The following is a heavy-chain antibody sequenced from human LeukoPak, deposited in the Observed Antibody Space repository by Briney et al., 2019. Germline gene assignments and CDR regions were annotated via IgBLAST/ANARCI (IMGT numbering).Heavy chain of an antibody. CDR3: ARESFKAVAGYLDY. Sequence: GGSLRLSCAASGFTFSNYAMTWVRQGPGKGLEWVSGISGSGDTTYYADCEKGRFTTSRDNFRNTLYLQMNSLTVADTAVYFCARESFKAVAGYLDYWGQGILVTVSS. CDR1: GFTFSNYA. D-gene: IGHD6-19*01. CDR2: ISGSGDTT. V-gene: IGHV3-23*01. J-gene: IGHJ4*02.